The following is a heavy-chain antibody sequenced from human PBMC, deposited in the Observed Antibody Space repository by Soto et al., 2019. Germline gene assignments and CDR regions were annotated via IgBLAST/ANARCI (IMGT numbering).Heavy chain of an antibody. J-gene: IGHJ5*02. D-gene: IGHD3-9*01. CDR3: ARSSPGTHLTGYYSEYNWFDP. Sequence: GGSLRLSCAASGFTFSSYSMNWVRQAPGKGLEWVSSISSSSSYIYYADSVKGRFTISRDNAKNSLYLQMNSLRAEDTAVYYCARSSPGTHLTGYYSEYNWFDPWGQGTLVTVSS. CDR2: ISSSSSYI. CDR1: GFTFSSYS. V-gene: IGHV3-21*01.